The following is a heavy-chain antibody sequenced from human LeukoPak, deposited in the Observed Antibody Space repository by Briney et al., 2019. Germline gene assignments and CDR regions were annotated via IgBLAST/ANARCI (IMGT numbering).Heavy chain of an antibody. D-gene: IGHD2-2*01. CDR1: GFTFSSYE. J-gene: IGHJ5*01. V-gene: IGHV3-48*03. CDR2: ISSSGSTI. CDR3: AKEPREYCSSTSCPNWFDS. Sequence: GGSLRLSCAASGFTFSSYEMNWVRQAPGKGLEWVSYISSSGSTIYYADSVKGRFTISRDNSKNTLYLQMNSLRAEDTAVYYCAKEPREYCSSTSCPNWFDSWGQGTLVTVSS.